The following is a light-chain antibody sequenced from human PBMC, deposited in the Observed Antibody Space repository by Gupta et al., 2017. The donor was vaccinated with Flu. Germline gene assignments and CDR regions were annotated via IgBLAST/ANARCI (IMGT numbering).Light chain of an antibody. CDR3: QQYDSNPST. J-gene: IGKJ5*01. CDR2: WAS. CDR1: QSVLHSSNRRHY. Sequence: NCKSSQSVLHSSNRRHYIAWYQQKPGQPPKLLIYWASTRESGVPDRFSGSGSGTDFSLTISNLQAEDVAIYYCQQYDSNPSTFGQGTRLEIE. V-gene: IGKV4-1*01.